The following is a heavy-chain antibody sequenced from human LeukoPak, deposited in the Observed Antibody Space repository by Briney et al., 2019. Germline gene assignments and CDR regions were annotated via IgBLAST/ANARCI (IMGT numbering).Heavy chain of an antibody. D-gene: IGHD5-18*01. CDR2: ISYDGSNK. J-gene: IGHJ4*02. CDR3: ARGVTWIQLSFDY. V-gene: IGHV3-30*03. CDR1: GFTFSSYG. Sequence: GGSLRLSCAASGFTFSSYGMHWVRQAPGKGLEWVAVISYDGSNKYYADSVKGRFTISRDNSKNTLYLQMNSLRAEDTAVYYCARGVTWIQLSFDYWGQGTLVTVSS.